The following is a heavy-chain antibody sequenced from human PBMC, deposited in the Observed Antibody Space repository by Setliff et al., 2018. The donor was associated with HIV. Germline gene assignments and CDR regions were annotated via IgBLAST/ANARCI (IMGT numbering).Heavy chain of an antibody. CDR2: IYNSGST. Sequence: PSETLSLTCSVSGGSISSHHWSWIRQPPGKGLEWIGSIYNSGSTNYNPSLTSRVTMSVDTSKNQFSLKLSSVTAADTAVYYCARGQGCGGGCHYAFEMWGQGTMVTVSS. V-gene: IGHV4-59*08. CDR1: GGSISSHH. J-gene: IGHJ3*02. CDR3: ARGQGCGGGCHYAFEM. D-gene: IGHD2-21*02.